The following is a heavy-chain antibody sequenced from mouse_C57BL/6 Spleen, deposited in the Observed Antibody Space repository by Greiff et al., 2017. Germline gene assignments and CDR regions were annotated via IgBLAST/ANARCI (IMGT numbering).Heavy chain of an antibody. D-gene: IGHD2-3*01. J-gene: IGHJ2*01. CDR1: GYTFTDYE. CDR2: IDPETGGT. CDR3: TRQGYYVY. V-gene: IGHV1-15*01. Sequence: VQLQESGAELVRPGASVTLSCKASGYTFTDYEMNWVKQTPVHGLEWIGAIDPETGGTAYNQKFKGQAILTADKSSSTAYIELRSLTSEDSAVYYCTRQGYYVYWGQGTTLTVSS.